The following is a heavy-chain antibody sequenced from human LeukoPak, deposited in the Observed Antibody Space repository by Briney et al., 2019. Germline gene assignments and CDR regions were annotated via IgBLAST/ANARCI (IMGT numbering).Heavy chain of an antibody. Sequence: GGSLRLSCAASGFTFSSYAMSWVRQAPGEGLEWVSAISGSGGSTYYADSVKGRFTISRDNSKNTLYLQMNSLRAEDTAVYYCARLEYQLLWGFDYWGQGTLVTVSS. CDR2: ISGSGGST. CDR3: ARLEYQLLWGFDY. CDR1: GFTFSSYA. D-gene: IGHD2-2*01. V-gene: IGHV3-23*01. J-gene: IGHJ4*02.